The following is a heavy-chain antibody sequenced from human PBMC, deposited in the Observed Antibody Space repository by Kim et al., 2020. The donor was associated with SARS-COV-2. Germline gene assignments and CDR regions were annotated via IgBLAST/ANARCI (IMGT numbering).Heavy chain of an antibody. D-gene: IGHD3-22*01. Sequence: SETLSLTCTVSGGSMNSSGSYWGWNRQPPGKGLERVGIIYYSGGSYYNESLKSRVTISADMAKNQFFLRLTSVTAADTAVYYCARYSDAGGYAAFDVWGQGTMVTVSS. CDR2: IYYSGGS. CDR1: GGSMNSSGSY. V-gene: IGHV4-39*01. CDR3: ARYSDAGGYAAFDV. J-gene: IGHJ3*01.